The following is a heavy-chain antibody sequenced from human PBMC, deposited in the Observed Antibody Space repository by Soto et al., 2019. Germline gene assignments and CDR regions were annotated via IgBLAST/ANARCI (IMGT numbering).Heavy chain of an antibody. CDR3: ARAPSLRYIAATPYGLDV. Sequence: PSETLSLTCTVSGGSISHNYWSWIRQPPGKGLEWIVYIYYSGSTNYNPSLKSRVTISVDTSKNQLSLEMSSVTAADTAVYYCARAPSLRYIAATPYGLDVWGQGTTVTVSS. J-gene: IGHJ6*02. CDR1: GGSISHNY. V-gene: IGHV4-59*01. CDR2: IYYSGST. D-gene: IGHD6-25*01.